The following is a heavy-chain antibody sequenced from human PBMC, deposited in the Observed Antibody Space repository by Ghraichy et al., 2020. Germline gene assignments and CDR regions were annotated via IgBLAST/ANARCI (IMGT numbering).Heavy chain of an antibody. CDR3: ARAVGFYSSSWLIAFDI. J-gene: IGHJ3*02. CDR1: GYSITSAYY. CDR2: IYHSGST. V-gene: IGHV4-38-2*02. D-gene: IGHD6-13*01. Sequence: SETLSLTCTVSGYSITSAYYWGWIRQPPGKGLEWIASIYHSGSTYYNPSLKSRVTISVDTSKNQFSLKLSSVTAADTAVYYCARAVGFYSSSWLIAFDIWGQGTMVTVSS.